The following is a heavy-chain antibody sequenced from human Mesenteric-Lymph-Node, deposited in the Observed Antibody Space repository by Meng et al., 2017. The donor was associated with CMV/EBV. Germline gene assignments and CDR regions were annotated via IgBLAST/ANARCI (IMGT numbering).Heavy chain of an antibody. D-gene: IGHD3-22*01. V-gene: IGHV3-23*01. CDR3: ASQGKFYYDSSNYHDAFDI. CDR2: ISGSGSTT. J-gene: IGHJ3*02. CDR1: GFTFSSYA. Sequence: GGSLRLSCAASGFTFSSYAMSWVRQAPGKGLEWVSAISGSGSTTNDADSVKGRFTISRDNSKNTLFLQMNSLRAEDTAVYYCASQGKFYYDSSNYHDAFDIWGQGTMVTVSS.